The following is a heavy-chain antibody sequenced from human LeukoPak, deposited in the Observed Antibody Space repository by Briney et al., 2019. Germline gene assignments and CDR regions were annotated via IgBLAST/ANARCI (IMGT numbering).Heavy chain of an antibody. CDR1: GFTFSDYY. CDR2: ISPTGTTT. Sequence: GGSLRLSCAASGFTFSDYYMTWIRQAPGKGLEWVAHISPTGTTTQYVDSVKGRFTISRDNAKSSLYLQMNSLRAEDTAVYYCAKDLTWELLGFDYWGQGTLVTVSS. CDR3: AKDLTWELLGFDY. D-gene: IGHD1-26*01. V-gene: IGHV3-11*01. J-gene: IGHJ4*02.